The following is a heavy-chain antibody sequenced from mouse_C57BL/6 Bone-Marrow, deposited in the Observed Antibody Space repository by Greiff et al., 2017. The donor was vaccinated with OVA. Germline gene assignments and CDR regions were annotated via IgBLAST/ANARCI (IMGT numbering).Heavy chain of an antibody. CDR1: GFTFSDYY. Sequence: EVQVVESGGGLVQPGGSLKLSCAASGFTFSDYYMYWVRQTPEKRLEWVAYISNGGGSTYYPDTVKGRFTISRDNAKNTLYLQMSRLKSEDTAMYYCARHYGSSSYYAMDYWGQGTSVTVSS. CDR2: ISNGGGST. V-gene: IGHV5-12*01. CDR3: ARHYGSSSYYAMDY. D-gene: IGHD1-1*01. J-gene: IGHJ4*01.